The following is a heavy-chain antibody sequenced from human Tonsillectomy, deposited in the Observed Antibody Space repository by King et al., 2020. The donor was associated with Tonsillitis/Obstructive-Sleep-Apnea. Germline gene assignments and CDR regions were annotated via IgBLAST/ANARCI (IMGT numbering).Heavy chain of an antibody. Sequence: VQLVESGDEVKKPGASVKVSCKASGYTFTTYGISWVRQAPGQGLEWMGWINIYNGNTNYAQKLQGRVTMTTDTSTTTAYMELRSLRSDDTAVYYCARSGDYDILTGYYIARRKYQYYHYMDVWGKGTTVTVSS. J-gene: IGHJ6*03. CDR3: ARSGDYDILTGYYIARRKYQYYHYMDV. CDR2: INIYNGNT. CDR1: GYTFTTYG. V-gene: IGHV1-18*01. D-gene: IGHD3-9*01.